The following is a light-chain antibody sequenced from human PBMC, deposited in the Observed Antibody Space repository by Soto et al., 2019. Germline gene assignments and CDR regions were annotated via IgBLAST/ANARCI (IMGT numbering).Light chain of an antibody. J-gene: IGKJ2*01. CDR2: GAS. V-gene: IGKV3-20*01. CDR1: QSVSSSY. Sequence: EIVLTQSPGTLSLSPGERATLSCRASQSVSSSYLGWDQQKPVQAPRLLIYGASSRATGITDRFSGSGAVTDVTLTISSLEHQDFAVYYFQQYGSSPRYTFGQGTKLEIK. CDR3: QQYGSSPRYT.